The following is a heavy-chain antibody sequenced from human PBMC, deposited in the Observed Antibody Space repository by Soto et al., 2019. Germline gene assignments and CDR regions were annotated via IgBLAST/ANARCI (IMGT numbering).Heavy chain of an antibody. D-gene: IGHD6-13*01. J-gene: IGHJ4*02. Sequence: QITLKESGPTLVKVTQTVTLTCTFSGFSLSSTGVGVGWIRQPPGKALEGLALINWNDTKYYSPSLKSRLTITKDTSKNQVVLTMTDVDPVDTGTYYCAHRIKAGEAVGSPIFDFWGQGALVTVSS. CDR3: AHRIKAGEAVGSPIFDF. V-gene: IGHV2-5*01. CDR2: INWNDTK. CDR1: GFSLSSTGVG.